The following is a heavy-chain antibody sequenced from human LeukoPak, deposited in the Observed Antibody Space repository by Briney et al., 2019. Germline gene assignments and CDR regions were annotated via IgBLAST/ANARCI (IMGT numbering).Heavy chain of an antibody. V-gene: IGHV4-59*12. CDR1: GGSFSGYY. Sequence: SETLSLTCAVYGGSFSGYYWSWIRQPPGKGLEWIGYIYYSGSTYYNPSLKSRVTISVDTSKNQFSLKLSSVTAADTAVYYCAREGYYYYMDVWGKGTTVTVSS. CDR2: IYYSGST. CDR3: AREGYYYYMDV. J-gene: IGHJ6*03.